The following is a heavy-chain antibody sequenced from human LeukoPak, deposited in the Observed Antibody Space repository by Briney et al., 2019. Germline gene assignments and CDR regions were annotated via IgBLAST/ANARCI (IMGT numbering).Heavy chain of an antibody. CDR3: ARVHRAGYSYGQYYFDY. CDR2: IYCTGST. CDR1: GGSISSYY. V-gene: IGHV4-59*08. D-gene: IGHD5-18*01. Sequence: SETLSPTCTVSGGSISSYYWSWIRQPPGKGLEWIGYIYCTGSTNYNPSLKSRVTISVDTSKNQFSLKLSSVTAADTAVYYCARVHRAGYSYGQYYFDYWGQGTLVTVSS. J-gene: IGHJ4*02.